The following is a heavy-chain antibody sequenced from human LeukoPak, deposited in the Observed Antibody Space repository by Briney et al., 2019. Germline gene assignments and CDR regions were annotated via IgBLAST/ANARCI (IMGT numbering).Heavy chain of an antibody. V-gene: IGHV3-30*04. D-gene: IGHD3-3*01. CDR1: GLTFNSYA. Sequence: PGGSLRLSCAASGLTFNSYAMHWVRQAPGKGLAWVASLSNDATNKYYADSVKGRFTISRDNSKNTLYLQMSSLGAEDTAVYYCASTHRNHALLSGYFDYWGQGMLVTVSS. J-gene: IGHJ4*02. CDR2: LSNDATNK. CDR3: ASTHRNHALLSGYFDY.